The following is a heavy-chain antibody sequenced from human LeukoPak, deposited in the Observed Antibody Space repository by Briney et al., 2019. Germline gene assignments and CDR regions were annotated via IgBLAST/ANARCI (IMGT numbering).Heavy chain of an antibody. CDR1: GGSFTSYY. CDR3: ARGYYDSRGSSNPFDP. CDR2: IYYTGNT. V-gene: IGHV4-59*01. D-gene: IGHD3-22*01. Sequence: SETLSLTRTVSGGSFTSYYWSWIRQPPGRALEWIGYIYYTGNTNYNPSLKSRVTISMDTSKNQFSLKLSAVTAADTAVYYCARGYYDSRGSSNPFDPWGQGTLVTVSS. J-gene: IGHJ5*02.